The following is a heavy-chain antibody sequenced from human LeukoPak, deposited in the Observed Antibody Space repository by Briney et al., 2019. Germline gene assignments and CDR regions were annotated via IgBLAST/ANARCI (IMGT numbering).Heavy chain of an antibody. CDR1: GFTFSSYS. CDR2: ISSSSSYI. J-gene: IGHJ4*02. Sequence: GGSLRLSCAASGFTFSSYSMNWVRQAPGKGLEWVSSISSSSSYIYYTDSVKGRFTISRDNAKNSLYLQMNSLRAEDTAVYYCARDKSSGWYYFDYWGQGTLVTVSS. CDR3: ARDKSSGWYYFDY. V-gene: IGHV3-21*01. D-gene: IGHD6-19*01.